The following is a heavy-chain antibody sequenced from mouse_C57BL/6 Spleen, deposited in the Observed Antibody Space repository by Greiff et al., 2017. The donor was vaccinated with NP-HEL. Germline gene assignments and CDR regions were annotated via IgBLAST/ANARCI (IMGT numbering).Heavy chain of an antibody. CDR2: IDPNSGGT. Sequence: VQLQQPGAELVKPGASVKLSCKASGYTFTSYWMHWVKQRPGRGLEWIGRIDPNSGGTKYNEKFKSKATLTVDKPSSTASMQLSSLTSEDSAVYYCARGSITTVVAAPYAMDYWGQGTSVTVSS. CDR3: ARGSITTVVAAPYAMDY. J-gene: IGHJ4*01. V-gene: IGHV1-72*01. CDR1: GYTFTSYW. D-gene: IGHD1-1*01.